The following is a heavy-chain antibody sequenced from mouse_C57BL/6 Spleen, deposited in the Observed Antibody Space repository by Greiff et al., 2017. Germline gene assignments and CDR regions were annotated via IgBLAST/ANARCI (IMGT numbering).Heavy chain of an antibody. V-gene: IGHV1-26*01. CDR1: GYTFTDYY. Sequence: VHVKQSGPELVKPAASVKISCKASGYTFTDYYMNWVKQSHGKSLEWIGDINPNNGGTSYNQKFKGKATLTVDKSSSTAYMELRSLTSEDSAVYYCARDGDFDYWGQGTTLTVSS. CDR3: ARDGDFDY. CDR2: INPNNGGT. J-gene: IGHJ2*01.